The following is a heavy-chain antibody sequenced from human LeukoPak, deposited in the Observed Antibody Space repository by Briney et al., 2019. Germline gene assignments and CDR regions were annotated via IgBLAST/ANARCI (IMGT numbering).Heavy chain of an antibody. V-gene: IGHV1-69*04. CDR1: GYTFTGYY. Sequence: ASVKVSCKASGYTFTGYYMHWVRQAPGQGLEWMGRIIPILGIANYAQKFQGRVTITADKSTSTAYMELSSLRSEDTAVYYCARDKEDSSSSDYWGQGTLVTVSS. D-gene: IGHD6-6*01. CDR2: IIPILGIA. J-gene: IGHJ4*02. CDR3: ARDKEDSSSSDY.